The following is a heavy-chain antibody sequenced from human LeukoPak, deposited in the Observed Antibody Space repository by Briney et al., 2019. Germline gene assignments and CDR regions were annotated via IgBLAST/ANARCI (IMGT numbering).Heavy chain of an antibody. D-gene: IGHD4-11*01. Sequence: GGSLRLSCAASGFTFSTYSMTWVRQAPGKGLEWVSYISSSSSTIYYGGSVKGRFTVSRDNAKNSLYLQMNSLRAEDTAVYFCARDSYSKNDYWGQGTLVTVSS. CDR2: ISSSSSTI. CDR3: ARDSYSKNDY. CDR1: GFTFSTYS. V-gene: IGHV3-48*01. J-gene: IGHJ4*02.